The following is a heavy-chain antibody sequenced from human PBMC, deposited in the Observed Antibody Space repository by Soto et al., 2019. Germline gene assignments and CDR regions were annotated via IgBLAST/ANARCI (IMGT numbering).Heavy chain of an antibody. V-gene: IGHV1-69*13. Sequence: ASVKVSCKASGGTFSSYAISWVRQAPGQGLEWMGGIIPIFGTANYAQKFQGRVTITADESTSTAYMGLSSLRSEDTAVYYCASSGPPPKYCSSTSCYWDYFDYWGQGTLVTVSS. J-gene: IGHJ4*02. D-gene: IGHD2-2*01. CDR1: GGTFSSYA. CDR3: ASSGPPPKYCSSTSCYWDYFDY. CDR2: IIPIFGTA.